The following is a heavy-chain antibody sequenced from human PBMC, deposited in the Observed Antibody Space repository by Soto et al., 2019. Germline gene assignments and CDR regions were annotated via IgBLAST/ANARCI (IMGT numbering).Heavy chain of an antibody. CDR1: GGTFSSYS. J-gene: IGHJ4*02. CDR2: IIPIFGTA. V-gene: IGHV1-69*01. D-gene: IGHD1-26*01. CDR3: ARDGGSNSGGIDY. Sequence: QVQLVQSGAEVKKPGSSVKVSCTASGGTFSSYSINWVRQAPGQGLEWMGEIIPIFGTANYAQKFQGRVTITADESTSTAYMERSGLRSEDTAVNYVARDGGSNSGGIDYWGQGHLVTVSS.